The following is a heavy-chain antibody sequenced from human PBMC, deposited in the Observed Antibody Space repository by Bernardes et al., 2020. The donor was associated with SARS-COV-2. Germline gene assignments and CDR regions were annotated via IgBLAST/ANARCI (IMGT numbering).Heavy chain of an antibody. CDR3: ARALSMVRGVIGIYYYGMDV. D-gene: IGHD3-10*01. J-gene: IGHJ6*02. CDR1: GFTFSSYD. V-gene: IGHV3-13*01. Sequence: GGSLRLSCAASGFTFSSYDMHWVRQATGKGLEWVSAIGTAGDTYYPGSVKGRFTISRENAKNSLYLQMNSLRAGDTAVYYCARALSMVRGVIGIYYYGMDVWGQGTTVTVSS. CDR2: IGTAGDT.